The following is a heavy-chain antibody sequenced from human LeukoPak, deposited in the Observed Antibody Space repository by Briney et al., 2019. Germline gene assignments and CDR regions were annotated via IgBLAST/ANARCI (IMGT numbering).Heavy chain of an antibody. V-gene: IGHV1-8*02. CDR1: GYTFINYD. Sequence: GASVKVSCMASGYTFINYDVTWVRQATGQGLEWMGWMNPNSGNTGYAQKFQGRLTMTRNTSISTAYMELSSLRSEDTAVYYCARVVYCSGGTCYSPWFDPWGQGTLVTVSS. D-gene: IGHD2-15*01. CDR3: ARVVYCSGGTCYSPWFDP. CDR2: MNPNSGNT. J-gene: IGHJ5*02.